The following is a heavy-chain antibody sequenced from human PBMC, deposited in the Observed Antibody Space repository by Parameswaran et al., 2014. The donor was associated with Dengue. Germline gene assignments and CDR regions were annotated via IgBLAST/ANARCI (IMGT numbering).Heavy chain of an antibody. Sequence: VRQMPGKGLEWMGIIYPGDSDTRYSPSFQGQVTISADKSISTAYLQWSSLKASDTAMYYCARQVAATPGYYGMDVWGQGTTVTVSS. CDR2: IYPGDSDT. V-gene: IGHV5-51*01. CDR3: ARQVAATPGYYGMDV. J-gene: IGHJ6*02. D-gene: IGHD2-15*01.